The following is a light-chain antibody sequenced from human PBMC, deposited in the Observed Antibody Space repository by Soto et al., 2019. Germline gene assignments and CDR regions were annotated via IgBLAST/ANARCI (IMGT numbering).Light chain of an antibody. CDR3: NSYAGSNNLV. J-gene: IGLJ2*01. CDR2: EVS. V-gene: IGLV2-8*01. CDR1: SSDVGAYNY. Sequence: ALTQPPSASGSPGQSVTISCTGTSSDVGAYNYVSWYQQYPGKAPKLMIYEVSKRPSGVPDRFSGSKSGNTASLTVSGLQAEDEADYYCNSYAGSNNLVFGGGTKLTVL.